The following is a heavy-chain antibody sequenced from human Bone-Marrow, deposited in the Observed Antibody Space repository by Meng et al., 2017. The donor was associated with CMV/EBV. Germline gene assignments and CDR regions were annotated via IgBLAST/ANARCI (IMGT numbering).Heavy chain of an antibody. D-gene: IGHD3-3*01. V-gene: IGHV4-61*08. CDR2: IYYSGST. J-gene: IGHJ6*02. Sequence: SEILSLTCTVSGGSISSGGYYWSWIRQPPGKGLEWIGYIYYSGSTNYNPSLKSRVTISVDTSKNQFSLKLSSVTAADTAGYYCARDPATYDFWSGYIRRDYYYGMDVWGQGTTVTVSS. CDR3: ARDPATYDFWSGYIRRDYYYGMDV. CDR1: GGSISSGGYY.